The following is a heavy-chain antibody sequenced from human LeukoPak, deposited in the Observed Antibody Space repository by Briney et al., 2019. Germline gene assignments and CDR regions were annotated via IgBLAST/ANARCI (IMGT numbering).Heavy chain of an antibody. V-gene: IGHV3-7*01. CDR2: IKQDGSEK. J-gene: IGHJ4*02. Sequence: GGSLRLSCAASGFTFSSYWMSWVRQAPGKGLEWVANIKQDGSEKYYVDSVKGRFTISRDNAKNSLYLQMNSLRAEDTAVYYSARDRTISDVVVVAAKGGGTFDYWGQGTLVTVSS. CDR3: ARDRTISDVVVVAAKGGGTFDY. CDR1: GFTFSSYW. D-gene: IGHD2-15*01.